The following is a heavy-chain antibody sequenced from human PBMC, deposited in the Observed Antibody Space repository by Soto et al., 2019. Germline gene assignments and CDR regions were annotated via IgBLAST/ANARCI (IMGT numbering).Heavy chain of an antibody. Sequence: QITLKESGPTLVKPTQTLTLTCTFSGFSLNTGGVGVGWIRQPPGKALEWLAVIYWNEDKRYSPSLKSRLTITKDTSKNHVVLTMTNMDPVDTATYYCAHRGYGDYPRDNWFDPWGQGTLVTVSS. CDR1: GFSLNTGGVG. D-gene: IGHD4-17*01. CDR3: AHRGYGDYPRDNWFDP. V-gene: IGHV2-5*01. CDR2: IYWNEDK. J-gene: IGHJ5*02.